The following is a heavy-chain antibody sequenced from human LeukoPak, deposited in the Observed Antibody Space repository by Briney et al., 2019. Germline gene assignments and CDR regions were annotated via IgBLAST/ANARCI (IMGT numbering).Heavy chain of an antibody. V-gene: IGHV3-7*01. CDR2: IKQDGSEK. D-gene: IGHD1-14*01. CDR1: GFTFSSYW. J-gene: IGHJ4*02. CDR3: ARDGTAPYGEVRPDY. Sequence: GGSLRLSCAASGFTFSSYWMSWVRQAPGKGLEWVANIKQDGSEKYYVDSVKGRFTISRDNAKNSLYLQMNSLRAEDTAVYYCARDGTAPYGEVRPDYWGQGTLVTVSS.